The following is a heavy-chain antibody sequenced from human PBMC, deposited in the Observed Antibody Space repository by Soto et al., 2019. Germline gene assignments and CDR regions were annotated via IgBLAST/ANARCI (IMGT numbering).Heavy chain of an antibody. CDR3: ARDVQFQSFDF. J-gene: IGHJ4*02. Sequence: PGGSLRLSCAASGFTFSSYARSWVRQAPGKGLEWVSAFRGDGTGAHYADSVKGRFTISRDNSKNSLYLHMNSLRAEDTAVYFCARDVQFQSFDFWGQGTLVTVSS. D-gene: IGHD4-4*01. CDR1: GFTFSSYA. CDR2: FRGDGTGA. V-gene: IGHV3-23*01.